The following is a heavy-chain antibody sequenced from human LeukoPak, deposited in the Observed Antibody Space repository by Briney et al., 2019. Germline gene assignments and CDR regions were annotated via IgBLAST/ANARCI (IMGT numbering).Heavy chain of an antibody. Sequence: SETLSLTCSVSGDSLNNIIYYWGWIRQAPGKGLAWIGTISYSGTTYYNPSLKSRATIAVDTAKNQFSLRLSSVSAADTAIYYCAKNFDSNDVMVDDAFEIWGRGTMVTVSS. D-gene: IGHD3-22*01. V-gene: IGHV4-39*07. CDR3: AKNFDSNDVMVDDAFEI. CDR2: ISYSGTT. J-gene: IGHJ3*02. CDR1: GDSLNNIIYY.